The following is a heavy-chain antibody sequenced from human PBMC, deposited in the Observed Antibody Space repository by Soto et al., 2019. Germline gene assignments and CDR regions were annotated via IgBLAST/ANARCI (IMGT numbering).Heavy chain of an antibody. D-gene: IGHD3-22*01. CDR2: IYPGDSDT. CDR3: ARARPSPLITPMNYYYGMNL. J-gene: IGHJ6*02. CDR1: GYSFTSYW. Sequence: PGESLKISCKGSGYSFTSYWIGWVRQMPGKGLEWMGIIYPGDSDTRYSPSFQGQVTISADKSISTAYLQWSSLKASDTAMYYCARARPSPLITPMNYYYGMNLCGQGTTFT. V-gene: IGHV5-51*01.